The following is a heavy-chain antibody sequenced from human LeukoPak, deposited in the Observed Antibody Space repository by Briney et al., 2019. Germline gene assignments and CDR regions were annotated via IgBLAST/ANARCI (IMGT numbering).Heavy chain of an antibody. CDR3: APENLDY. J-gene: IGHJ4*02. CDR1: RFTFSSYG. Sequence: PGGSLRLSCAASRFTFSSYGMHGVRQAPGKGLEWVAVISYDGSNKYYADSVKGRFTISRDNSKNTLYLQMNSLRPEDTAVYYCAPENLDYWGQGTLVTVSS. V-gene: IGHV3-30*03. CDR2: ISYDGSNK.